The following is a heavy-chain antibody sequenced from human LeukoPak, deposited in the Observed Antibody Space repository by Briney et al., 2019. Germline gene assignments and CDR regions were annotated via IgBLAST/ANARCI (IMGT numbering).Heavy chain of an antibody. D-gene: IGHD6-19*01. Sequence: GESLKISCKGSGYSFPNYWIAWVRQMPGKGLEWVGIIYPGDSEIRYSPSFQSQVTISAERSISTAYLQRSSLKASDTAMYYCARGGSSGPGGAFDIWGQGTMIIVSS. CDR2: IYPGDSEI. V-gene: IGHV5-51*01. J-gene: IGHJ3*02. CDR1: GYSFPNYW. CDR3: ARGGSSGPGGAFDI.